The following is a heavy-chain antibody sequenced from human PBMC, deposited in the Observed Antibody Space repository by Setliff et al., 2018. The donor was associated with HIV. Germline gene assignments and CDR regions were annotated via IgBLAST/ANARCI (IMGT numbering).Heavy chain of an antibody. Sequence: VASVKVSCKASGGTFSSYAINWVRQAPGQGLDWMGRIIPILGVANYAQRFQGKVTMTTDTSTTTAYMDLRSLRSDDTAMYFCARDHIDWPEGPDYWGQGTLVTVSS. V-gene: IGHV1-69*04. J-gene: IGHJ4*02. D-gene: IGHD3-9*01. CDR3: ARDHIDWPEGPDY. CDR2: IIPILGVA. CDR1: GGTFSSYA.